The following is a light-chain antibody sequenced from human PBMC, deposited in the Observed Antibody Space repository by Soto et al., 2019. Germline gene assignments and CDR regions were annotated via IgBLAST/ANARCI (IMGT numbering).Light chain of an antibody. CDR3: SSYSSSSALV. Sequence: SVLTQPASVSGSPGQSITISCTGTSSDVGAYKFVSWFQQHPGKAPKLIIYEVGNRPSGVSNRFSGYKSGNTASLTISGLQAEDESDYYCSSYSSSSALVFGTGTKVTVL. CDR2: EVG. CDR1: SSDVGAYKF. V-gene: IGLV2-14*01. J-gene: IGLJ1*01.